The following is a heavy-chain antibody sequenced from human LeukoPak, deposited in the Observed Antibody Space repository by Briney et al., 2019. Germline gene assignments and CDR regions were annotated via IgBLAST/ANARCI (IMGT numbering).Heavy chain of an antibody. V-gene: IGHV3-30*02. Sequence: PGGSLRLSCAVSGFTFSSYAIHWVRQAPGKGLEWVAFIRHDGSTKYYADSVKGRFTISRDNSKNTLYLQMNSLRDEDTAVYYCAKDPHTLGYCSGGSCFSLDYWGQGTLVTVSS. CDR1: GFTFSSYA. D-gene: IGHD2-15*01. J-gene: IGHJ4*02. CDR3: AKDPHTLGYCSGGSCFSLDY. CDR2: IRHDGSTK.